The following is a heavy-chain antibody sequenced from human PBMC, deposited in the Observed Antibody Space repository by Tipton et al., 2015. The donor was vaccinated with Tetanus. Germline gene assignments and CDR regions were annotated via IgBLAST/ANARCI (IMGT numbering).Heavy chain of an antibody. J-gene: IGHJ4*02. V-gene: IGHV4-34*01. CDR2: INHSGST. CDR3: AARTYSGYDSMPTYYFDY. CDR1: GGSFSGYY. Sequence: TLSLTCAVYGGSFSGYYWSWIRQPPGKGLEWIGEINHSGSTNYNPSLKSRVTISVDTSKNQFSLKLSSVTAADTAVYYCAARTYSGYDSMPTYYFDYWGQGTLVTVSS. D-gene: IGHD5-12*01.